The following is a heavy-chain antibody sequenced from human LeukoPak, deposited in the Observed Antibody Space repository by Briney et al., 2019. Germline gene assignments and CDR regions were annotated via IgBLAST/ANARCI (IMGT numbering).Heavy chain of an antibody. V-gene: IGHV1-69*05. D-gene: IGHD1-26*01. CDR2: IIPIFGTA. Sequence: ASVKVSCKASGGTFSSYAISWVRQAPGQGLEWMGGIIPIFGTANYAQKFQGRVTITTDESTSTAYMELSSLRSEDTAVYYCATVRRGSYYGSAFDIWGQGTMVTVSS. J-gene: IGHJ3*02. CDR1: GGTFSSYA. CDR3: ATVRRGSYYGSAFDI.